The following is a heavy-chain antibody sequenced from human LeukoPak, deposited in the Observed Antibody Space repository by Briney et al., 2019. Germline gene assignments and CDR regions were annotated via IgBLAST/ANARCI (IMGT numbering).Heavy chain of an antibody. V-gene: IGHV3-30*03. CDR3: ARYGSGSYYYFDY. J-gene: IGHJ4*02. CDR2: ISYDGNNK. Sequence: SGGSLRLSCAASGFSFSRYGMHWVRQAPGKGLEWVTVISYDGNNKYYGDSVKGRFTISRDNSKNTLYLQMNSLSTEDTAVYYCARYGSGSYYYFDYWGQGTLVTVSS. D-gene: IGHD3-10*01. CDR1: GFSFSRYG.